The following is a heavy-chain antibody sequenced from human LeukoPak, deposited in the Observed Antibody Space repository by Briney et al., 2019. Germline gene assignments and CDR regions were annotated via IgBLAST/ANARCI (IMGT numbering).Heavy chain of an antibody. V-gene: IGHV3-9*01. Sequence: RPGGSLRLSCAASGFTFDDYAMHWVRQAPGKGLEWVSGISWNSGSIGYADSVKGRFTISRDNAKNSLYLQMNSLRAEDTALYYCAKENRNLMTPTADFDLWGRGALVTVSS. J-gene: IGHJ2*01. CDR1: GFTFDDYA. CDR2: ISWNSGSI. D-gene: IGHD1-14*01. CDR3: AKENRNLMTPTADFDL.